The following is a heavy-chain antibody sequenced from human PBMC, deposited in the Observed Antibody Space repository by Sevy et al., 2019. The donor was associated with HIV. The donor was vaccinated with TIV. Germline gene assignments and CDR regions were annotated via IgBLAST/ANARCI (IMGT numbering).Heavy chain of an antibody. CDR1: GGTISSYY. CDR2: IYYSGGT. J-gene: IGHJ1*01. CDR3: ARGRRGYDSSGYYADY. Sequence: SETLSLTCSVSGGTISSYYWSWIRQPPGKGLEWIGYIYYSGGTNYNPSLRSRITMSVDTSKRQFSLRLTSVTAADTAVYYCARGRRGYDSSGYYADYWGQGTLVTVSS. V-gene: IGHV4-59*01. D-gene: IGHD3-22*01.